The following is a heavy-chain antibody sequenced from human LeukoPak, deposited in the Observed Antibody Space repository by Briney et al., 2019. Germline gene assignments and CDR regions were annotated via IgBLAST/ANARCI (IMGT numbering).Heavy chain of an antibody. J-gene: IGHJ4*02. CDR3: ARGGYTYGFDY. D-gene: IGHD5-18*01. Sequence: SETLSLTCTVSGGSISSYSWSWIRQPPGKGLEWIGYIYYSGSTNYNPSLKSRVTISVDTSKSQCSLKLTSVTAADTAVYYCARGGYTYGFDYWGQGTLVTVSS. CDR2: IYYSGST. V-gene: IGHV4-59*01. CDR1: GGSISSYS.